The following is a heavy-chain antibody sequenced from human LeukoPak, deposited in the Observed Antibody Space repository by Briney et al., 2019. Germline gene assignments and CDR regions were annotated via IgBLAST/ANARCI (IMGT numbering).Heavy chain of an antibody. Sequence: SETLSLTCAVSGGSISSNSYYWGWIRQPPGKGLEWIGSIYHSGSTYYNPSLHSRATIAVDTSKNKFSLRLSSVTAAETPWYYCARDHRPIYYDILSGQYHFDYWGKGTLVTVSS. CDR3: ARDHRPIYYDILSGQYHFDY. V-gene: IGHV4-39*07. CDR2: IYHSGST. J-gene: IGHJ4*02. CDR1: GGSISSNSYY. D-gene: IGHD3-9*01.